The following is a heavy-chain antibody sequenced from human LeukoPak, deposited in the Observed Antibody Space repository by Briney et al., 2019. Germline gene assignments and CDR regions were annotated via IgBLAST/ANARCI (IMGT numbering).Heavy chain of an antibody. D-gene: IGHD5-12*01. J-gene: IGHJ6*03. V-gene: IGHV3-30*02. Sequence: GGTLRLSCAASGFTFSSYGMHWVRQAPGKGLEWVAFIRYDGSNKYYADSVKGRFTISRDNSKNTLYLQMKSLRAEDTAVYYCAKGGGYEAQYYYYYLDVWGKGTTVTISS. CDR2: IRYDGSNK. CDR1: GFTFSSYG. CDR3: AKGGGYEAQYYYYYLDV.